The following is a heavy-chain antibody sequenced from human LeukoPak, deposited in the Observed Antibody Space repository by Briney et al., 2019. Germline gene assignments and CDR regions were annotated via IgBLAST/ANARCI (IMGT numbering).Heavy chain of an antibody. CDR1: GFTFSSYA. Sequence: GRSLRLSCAASGFTFSSYAMSWVRQAPGKGLEWVSAISGSGGSTYYADSVKGRFTISRDNSKNTLYLQMNSLRAEDTAVYYCAKGSSGYCSGGSCYAFDYWGQGTLVTVSS. D-gene: IGHD2-15*01. J-gene: IGHJ4*02. V-gene: IGHV3-23*01. CDR3: AKGSSGYCSGGSCYAFDY. CDR2: ISGSGGST.